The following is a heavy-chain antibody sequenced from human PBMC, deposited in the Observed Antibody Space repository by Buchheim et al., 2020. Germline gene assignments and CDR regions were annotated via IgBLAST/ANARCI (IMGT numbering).Heavy chain of an antibody. V-gene: IGHV3-23*01. CDR2: ISGSGDNT. Sequence: EVQLLESGGGLVQPGGSLRLSCAASTFTFTTYAMTWVRPTPGKGLEWVSSISGSGDNTEYAESVKGRFTISTDNFKKMLCLQMTSLRVDDTAVYYCAKERRSTTAFDYWGQGTL. CDR3: AKERRSTTAFDY. J-gene: IGHJ4*02. CDR1: TFTFTTYA. D-gene: IGHD5-18*01.